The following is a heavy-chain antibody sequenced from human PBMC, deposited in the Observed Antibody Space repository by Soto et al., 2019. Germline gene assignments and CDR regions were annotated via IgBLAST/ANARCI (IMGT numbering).Heavy chain of an antibody. Sequence: PSETLSLTCTVSGGSISSYYWSWIRQPPGKGLEWIGYIYYSGSTNYNPSLKSRVTISVDTSKNQFSLKLSSVTAADTAVYYCAREKYYYGSGSYSRWFDPWGQGTLVTVSS. CDR1: GGSISSYY. CDR3: AREKYYYGSGSYSRWFDP. CDR2: IYYSGST. J-gene: IGHJ5*02. D-gene: IGHD3-10*01. V-gene: IGHV4-59*01.